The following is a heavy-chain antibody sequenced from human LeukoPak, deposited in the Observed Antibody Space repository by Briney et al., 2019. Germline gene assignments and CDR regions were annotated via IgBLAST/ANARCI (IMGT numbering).Heavy chain of an antibody. D-gene: IGHD2-2*01. CDR1: GFTFRSYG. CDR2: ISGSGDST. J-gene: IGHJ4*02. Sequence: GGTLRLSCAASGFTFRSYGMTWVRQAPGKGLEWVSAISGSGDSTYYADSVEGRFTISRDNSRNTLYLQMNSLRAGDTAVYYCAKSFRSTSLDYWGQGTLVTVSS. V-gene: IGHV3-23*01. CDR3: AKSFRSTSLDY.